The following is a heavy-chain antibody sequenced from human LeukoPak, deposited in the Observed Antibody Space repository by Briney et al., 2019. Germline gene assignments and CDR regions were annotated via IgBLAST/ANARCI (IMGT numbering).Heavy chain of an antibody. Sequence: ASVKVSCKVSGYTLTELSMHWVRQAPGKGLEWMGGFDPEDGETIYAQKFQGRVTMTEDTSTDTAYMELSSLRSEDTAVYYCATHYDFWSGYSDWYFDLWGRGTLVTVSS. CDR1: GYTLTELS. CDR3: ATHYDFWSGYSDWYFDL. D-gene: IGHD3-3*01. V-gene: IGHV1-24*01. CDR2: FDPEDGET. J-gene: IGHJ2*01.